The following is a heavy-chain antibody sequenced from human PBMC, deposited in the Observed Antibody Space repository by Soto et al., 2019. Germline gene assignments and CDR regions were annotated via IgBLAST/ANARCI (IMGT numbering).Heavy chain of an antibody. CDR3: AKDRRHYDFWSGYYTDYYYYGMDV. Sequence: LRLSCAASGFTFSSYAMSWVRQAPGKGLEWVSAISGSGGSTYYADSVKGRFTISRDNSKNTLYLQMNSLRAEDTAVYYCAKDRRHYDFWSGYYTDYYYYGMDVWGQGTTVTVSS. CDR1: GFTFSSYA. V-gene: IGHV3-23*01. D-gene: IGHD3-3*01. CDR2: ISGSGGST. J-gene: IGHJ6*02.